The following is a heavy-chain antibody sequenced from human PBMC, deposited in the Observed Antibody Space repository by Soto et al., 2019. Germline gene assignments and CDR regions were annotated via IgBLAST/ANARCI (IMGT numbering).Heavy chain of an antibody. Sequence: PSETLSLTCTVSGGSISSYYWSWIRQPPGKGLEWIGYIYYSGSTNYNPSLKSRVTISVDTSKNQFPLKLSSVTAADTAVYYCARLIYYDFWSRPRGDYYYMDVWGKGTTVTVSS. V-gene: IGHV4-59*08. D-gene: IGHD3-3*01. CDR2: IYYSGST. J-gene: IGHJ6*03. CDR1: GGSISSYY. CDR3: ARLIYYDFWSRPRGDYYYMDV.